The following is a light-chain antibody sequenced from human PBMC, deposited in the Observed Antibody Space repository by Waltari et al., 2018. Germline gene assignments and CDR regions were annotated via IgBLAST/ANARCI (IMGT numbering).Light chain of an antibody. CDR1: QSVGRS. V-gene: IGKV3-20*01. J-gene: IGKJ1*01. CDR3: QHYVRLPAT. Sequence: EIVLPQSPGTLSLSPGERATLSCRASQSVGRSLAWYQQKRGQAPRILIYGTFSRSTGIPDRFSGSGSGTDVSLTISRLEPEDYAVYYCQHYVRLPATFGQGTKVEIK. CDR2: GTF.